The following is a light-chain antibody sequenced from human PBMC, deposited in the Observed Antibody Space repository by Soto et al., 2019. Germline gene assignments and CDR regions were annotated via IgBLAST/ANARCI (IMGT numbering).Light chain of an antibody. CDR2: ENN. J-gene: IGLJ3*02. V-gene: IGLV1-51*02. CDR1: SSNIGKDF. Sequence: QSVLTQPPSVSAAPGQKVTISCSGSSSNIGKDFVSWYQQFPGTAPKVLIYENNKRLSGIHDRVSGSKSGTSVTLGITGLQTGVEGFYYCASWDSSLYGVVFGGGTQRPVL. CDR3: ASWDSSLYGVV.